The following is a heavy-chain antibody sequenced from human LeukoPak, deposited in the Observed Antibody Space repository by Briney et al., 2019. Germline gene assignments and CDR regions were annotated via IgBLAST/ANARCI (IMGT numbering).Heavy chain of an antibody. V-gene: IGHV1-46*01. J-gene: IGHJ6*02. Sequence: ASVKVSCKASGYTFTSYYMHWVRQAPGQGLEWMGTINPSGGSTSYAQKFQGRVTMTRDTSTSTVYMELSSLRSEDTAVYYCARDTPGLLVYAGPYYGMDVWGQGTTVTVSS. CDR3: ARDTPGLLVYAGPYYGMDV. CDR2: INPSGGST. CDR1: GYTFTSYY. D-gene: IGHD2-8*02.